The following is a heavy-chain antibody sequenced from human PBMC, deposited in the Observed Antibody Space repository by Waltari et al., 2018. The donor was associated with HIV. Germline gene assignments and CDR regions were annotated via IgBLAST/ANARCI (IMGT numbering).Heavy chain of an antibody. CDR2: IYYSGST. J-gene: IGHJ3*02. D-gene: IGHD3-22*01. CDR1: GGSISSYY. Sequence: QVQLQESGPGLVKPSETLSLTCTVSGGSISSYYWSWIRQPPGKGLEWIGHIYYSGSTNYNPSLKSRGTISLDTSKNQFSLKLSSVTAADTAVYYCARVRITMIVARPNDAFDIWGQGTMVTVSS. CDR3: ARVRITMIVARPNDAFDI. V-gene: IGHV4-59*01.